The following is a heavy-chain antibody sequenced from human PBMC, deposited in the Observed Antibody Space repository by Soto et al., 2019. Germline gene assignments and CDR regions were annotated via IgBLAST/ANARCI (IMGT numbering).Heavy chain of an antibody. CDR3: ARSLTVTRFDQ. CDR1: GGSMSNNY. V-gene: IGHV4-59*01. CDR2: VFYTGST. D-gene: IGHD4-17*01. Sequence: QVHLQESGPGLVKPSETLSLFCNVSGGSMSNNYWSWIRQAPGKGLEWIGYVFYTGSTNYNPSLKSRVSISVDTSKKHFPLRLNSVPAADTAVYYCARSLTVTRFDQWGQGTRVTVS. J-gene: IGHJ4*02.